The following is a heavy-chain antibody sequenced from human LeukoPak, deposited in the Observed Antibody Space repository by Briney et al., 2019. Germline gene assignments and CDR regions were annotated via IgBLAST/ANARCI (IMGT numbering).Heavy chain of an antibody. CDR3: ARGGARGYYGSGSLGSYYYYGMDV. V-gene: IGHV4-30-2*01. CDR2: IYHSGST. CDR1: GGSISSGGYS. J-gene: IGHJ6*02. Sequence: KPSQTLSLTCAVSGGSISSGGYSWSWIRQPPGKGPEWIGYIYHSGSTYYNPSLKSRVTISVDRSKNQSSLKLSSVTAADTAVYYCARGGARGYYGSGSLGSYYYYGMDVWGQGTTVTVSS. D-gene: IGHD3-10*01.